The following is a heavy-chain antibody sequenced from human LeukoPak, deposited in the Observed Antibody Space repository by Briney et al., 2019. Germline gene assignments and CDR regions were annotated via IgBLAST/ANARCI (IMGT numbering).Heavy chain of an antibody. J-gene: IGHJ3*02. CDR2: ISYDGSNK. CDR1: GFTFSSYG. V-gene: IGHV3-30*03. Sequence: GGSLRLSCAASGFTFSSYGMHWVRQAPGKGLEWVAVISYDGSNKYYADSVKGRFTISRDNAKNLLYLQMNSLRAEDTAVYYCARDSWLDIWGQGTMVTVSS. D-gene: IGHD3-9*01. CDR3: ARDSWLDI.